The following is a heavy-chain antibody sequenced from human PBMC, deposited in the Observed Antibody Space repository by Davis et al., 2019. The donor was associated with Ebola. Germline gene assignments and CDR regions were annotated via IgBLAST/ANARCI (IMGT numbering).Heavy chain of an antibody. Sequence: AASVKVSCKLSGYALRATSIHWVRQAPGKGLEWMGRYDPTSVEIIHTQKFQGRVTMTRNTSITTAYMELSSLRSEDTAVYYCARVLTRPQRRWFDPWGQGTLVTVSS. CDR3: ARVLTRPQRRWFDP. V-gene: IGHV1-24*01. CDR1: GYALRATS. D-gene: IGHD1-14*01. J-gene: IGHJ5*02. CDR2: YDPTSVEI.